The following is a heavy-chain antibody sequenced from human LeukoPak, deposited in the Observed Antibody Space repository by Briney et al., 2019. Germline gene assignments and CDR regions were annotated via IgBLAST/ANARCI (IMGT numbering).Heavy chain of an antibody. CDR3: ALRSYLSYFDY. CDR2: ISGSGGST. D-gene: IGHD1-26*01. V-gene: IGHV3-23*01. Sequence: GGSLRLSCAASGFTFSSYAMSWVRQAPGKGLEWVSAISGSGGSTYYTDSVKGRFTISRDNSKNTLYLQMNSLRAEDTAVYYCALRSYLSYFDYWGQGTLVTVSS. CDR1: GFTFSSYA. J-gene: IGHJ4*02.